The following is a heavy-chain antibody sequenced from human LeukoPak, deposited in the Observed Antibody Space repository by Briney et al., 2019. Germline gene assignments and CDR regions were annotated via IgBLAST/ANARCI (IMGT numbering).Heavy chain of an antibody. CDR2: ISAYNGNT. CDR1: GYTFTSYG. Sequence: ASMKVSCKASGYTFTSYGISWVRQAPGQGLEWMGWISAYNGNTNYAQKLQGRVTMTTDTSTSTAYMELRSLRSDDTAVYYCARDNGNSYGYGGAFDIWGQGTMVTVSS. V-gene: IGHV1-18*01. D-gene: IGHD5-18*01. J-gene: IGHJ3*02. CDR3: ARDNGNSYGYGGAFDI.